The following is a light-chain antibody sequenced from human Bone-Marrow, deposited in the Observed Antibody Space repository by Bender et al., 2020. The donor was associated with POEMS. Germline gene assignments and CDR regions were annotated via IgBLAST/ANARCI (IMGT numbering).Light chain of an antibody. Sequence: SDVLTQPPSVSVAPGQTARITCGGDNIGNKNAHWYRQKPGQAPVLVVYDDTDRPSGIPERFSGSISGNTATLTISGAEAGDEGDYYCQLWDSPSDHWVFGGGTKLTVL. CDR2: DDT. CDR1: NIGNKN. J-gene: IGLJ3*02. V-gene: IGLV3-21*02. CDR3: QLWDSPSDHWV.